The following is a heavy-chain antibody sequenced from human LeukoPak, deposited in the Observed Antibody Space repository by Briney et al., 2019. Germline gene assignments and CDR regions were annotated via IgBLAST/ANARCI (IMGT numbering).Heavy chain of an antibody. V-gene: IGHV1-2*04. Sequence: ASVKVSCKASGYTFTGYYMHWVRQAPGQGLEWMGWINTNSGGTNYAQKFQGWVTMTRDTSISTAYMELSRLRSDDTAVYYCARASRRGQSGYGMYVWGKGTTVTVSS. CDR2: INTNSGGT. D-gene: IGHD3-10*01. CDR3: ARASRRGQSGYGMYV. J-gene: IGHJ6*04. CDR1: GYTFTGYY.